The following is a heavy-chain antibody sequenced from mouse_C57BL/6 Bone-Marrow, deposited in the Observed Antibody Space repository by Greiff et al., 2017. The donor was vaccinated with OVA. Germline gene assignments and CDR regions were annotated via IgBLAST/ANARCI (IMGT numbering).Heavy chain of an antibody. Sequence: VNLVESGAELVRPGASVTLSCKASGYTFTDYEMHWVKQTPVHGLEWIGAIDPETGGTAYNQKFKGKAILTADKSSSTAYMELRSLTSEDSAVYYCTYYGSSYVGFAYWGQGTLVTVSA. J-gene: IGHJ3*01. V-gene: IGHV1-15*01. D-gene: IGHD1-1*01. CDR2: IDPETGGT. CDR3: TYYGSSYVGFAY. CDR1: GYTFTDYE.